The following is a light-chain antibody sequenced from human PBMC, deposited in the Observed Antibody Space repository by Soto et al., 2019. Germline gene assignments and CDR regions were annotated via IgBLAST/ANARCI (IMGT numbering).Light chain of an antibody. CDR1: QSVSNN. CDR2: DAS. Sequence: ESVWTQSPGTLSLTKGERATLSCRASQSVSNNYLAWYQQKPGQAPRLLIYDASTRATGIPARFSGSGSGTEFTLTISSLQSEDFAVYYCQQYKKWPRPFGHGTKVDIK. V-gene: IGKV3-15*01. CDR3: QQYKKWPRP. J-gene: IGKJ1*01.